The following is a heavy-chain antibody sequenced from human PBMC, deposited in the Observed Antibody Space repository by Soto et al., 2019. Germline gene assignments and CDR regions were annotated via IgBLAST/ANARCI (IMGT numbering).Heavy chain of an antibody. CDR1: GFTFSDYG. Sequence: QVQLVESGGGVVQPGRSLRLSCAASGFTFSDYGMHWVRQAPGKGLEWVAVISYDGSYKYYADSVKGRFTISRDNSKNTLYLQMNSLRPEDTVVYYCAKWSRGFDYWGQGTLVTVSS. CDR3: AKWSRGFDY. V-gene: IGHV3-30*18. J-gene: IGHJ4*02. CDR2: ISYDGSYK.